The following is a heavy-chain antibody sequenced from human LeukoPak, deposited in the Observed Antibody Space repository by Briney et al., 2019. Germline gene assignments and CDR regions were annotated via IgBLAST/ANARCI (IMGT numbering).Heavy chain of an antibody. Sequence: GASVKVSCXASGYTFTSYDINWVRQAIGQGLEWMGWMNPNSGNTGYAQKFQGRVTITRNTSISTAYMELSSLRSEDTAAYYCARVGVIGSPYYYYMDVWGKGTTVTVSS. V-gene: IGHV1-8*03. D-gene: IGHD3-22*01. CDR1: GYTFTSYD. CDR3: ARVGVIGSPYYYYMDV. CDR2: MNPNSGNT. J-gene: IGHJ6*03.